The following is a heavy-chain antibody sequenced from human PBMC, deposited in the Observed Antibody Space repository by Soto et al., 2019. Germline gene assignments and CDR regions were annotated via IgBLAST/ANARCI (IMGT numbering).Heavy chain of an antibody. CDR3: AKDLSCQLLVTRHFQS. J-gene: IGHJ4*02. V-gene: IGHV1-46*01. Sequence: ASVKVSCKASGYTFTSYYMHWVRQAPGQGLEWMGIINPSGGSTSYAQKFQGRVTMTRDTSTSTVYMELSSLRPEDTAVYYCAKDLSCQLLVTRHFQSWGQGTLVTVSS. CDR1: GYTFTSYY. D-gene: IGHD2-2*01. CDR2: INPSGGST.